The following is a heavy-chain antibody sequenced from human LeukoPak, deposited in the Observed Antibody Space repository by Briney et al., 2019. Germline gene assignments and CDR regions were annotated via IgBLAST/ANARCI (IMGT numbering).Heavy chain of an antibody. CDR1: GGSISSYY. J-gene: IGHJ5*02. CDR3: ARHLYDPSFDP. V-gene: IGHV4-59*08. D-gene: IGHD5-12*01. CDR2: IYYSGST. Sequence: SPSQTLSLTCAVSGGSISSYYWSWIRQPPGKGLEWIGYIYYSGSTNYNPSLKSRVTISVDTSRNQFSLKLSSVTAADTAVYYCARHLYDPSFDPWGQGTLVTVSS.